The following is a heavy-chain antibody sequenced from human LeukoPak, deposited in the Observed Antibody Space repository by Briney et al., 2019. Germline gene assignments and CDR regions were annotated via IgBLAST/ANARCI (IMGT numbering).Heavy chain of an antibody. J-gene: IGHJ5*02. CDR3: ARALGIRIAAAGTFWFDP. Sequence: GGSLRLSCAASGFTFSSYSMNWVRQAPGKGLERVSSISSSSSYIYYADSVKGRFTISRDNAKNSLYLQMNSLRAEDTAVYYCARALGIRIAAAGTFWFDPWGQGTLVTVSS. V-gene: IGHV3-21*01. CDR2: ISSSSSYI. CDR1: GFTFSSYS. D-gene: IGHD6-13*01.